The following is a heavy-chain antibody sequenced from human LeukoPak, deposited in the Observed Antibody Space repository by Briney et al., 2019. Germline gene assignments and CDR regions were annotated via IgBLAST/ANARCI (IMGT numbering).Heavy chain of an antibody. V-gene: IGHV4-38-2*02. CDR1: GYSISSGYY. CDR2: IYHSGST. D-gene: IGHD3-9*01. CDR3: ARVLGYYDILTGFQPGGAFDI. J-gene: IGHJ3*02. Sequence: SETLSLTCTVSGYSISSGYYWGWIRQPPGKGLEWIGSIYHSGSTYYNPSLKSRVTISVDTSKNQFSLKLSSVTAADTAVYYCARVLGYYDILTGFQPGGAFDIWGQGTMVTVSS.